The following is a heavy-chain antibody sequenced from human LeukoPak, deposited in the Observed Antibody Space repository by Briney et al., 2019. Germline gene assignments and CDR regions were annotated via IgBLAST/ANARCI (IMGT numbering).Heavy chain of an antibody. J-gene: IGHJ4*02. D-gene: IGHD6-13*01. CDR2: INHSGST. CDR3: ARVVLYSSSRYDTTYFDY. Sequence: SETLSLTCAVYGGSFSGYYWSWIRQPPGKGLEWIGEINHSGSTNYNPSLKSRVTISVDTSKNQFSLKLSSVTAADTAVYYCARVVLYSSSRYDTTYFDYWGQGTLSPSPQ. V-gene: IGHV4-34*01. CDR1: GGSFSGYY.